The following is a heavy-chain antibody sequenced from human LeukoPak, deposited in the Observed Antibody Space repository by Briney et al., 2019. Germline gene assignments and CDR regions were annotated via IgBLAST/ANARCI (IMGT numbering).Heavy chain of an antibody. V-gene: IGHV4-59*01. D-gene: IGHD6-13*01. Sequence: SETLSLTCTVSGGSISNYYWSWIRQPPGEGLEWIGFISYTGSTNYNPSLKSRVTVSVDTSKNQFSLKVTSVTAADTAVYYCARWYSSSWYYFDYWGQGTLVTVSS. CDR3: ARWYSSSWYYFDY. CDR1: GGSISNYY. J-gene: IGHJ4*02. CDR2: ISYTGST.